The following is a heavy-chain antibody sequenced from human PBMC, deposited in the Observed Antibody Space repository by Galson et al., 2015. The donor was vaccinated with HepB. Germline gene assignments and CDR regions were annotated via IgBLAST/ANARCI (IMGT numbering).Heavy chain of an antibody. CDR1: GYTFTSYG. CDR2: ISAYNGNT. J-gene: IGHJ6*03. Sequence: SVKVSCKASGYTFTSYGISWVRQAPGQGLEWMGWISAYNGNTNYAQKLQGRVTMTTDTSTSTAYMELRSLRSDDTAVYYCARDRGYGSGYYYYYMDVWGKGTTVTVSS. D-gene: IGHD3-10*01. V-gene: IGHV1-18*01. CDR3: ARDRGYGSGYYYYYMDV.